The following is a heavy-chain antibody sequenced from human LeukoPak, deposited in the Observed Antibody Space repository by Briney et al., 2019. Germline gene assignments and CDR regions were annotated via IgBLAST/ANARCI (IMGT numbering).Heavy chain of an antibody. CDR3: ARDVIAARPGDY. J-gene: IGHJ4*02. Sequence: PGGSLRLSCAASGFTFSSYSMNWVRQAPGKGLEWVSYISSSSTIYYADSVKGRFTISRDNAKNSLYLQMNSLRAEDTAVYYCARDVIAARPGDYWGQGTLVTVSS. V-gene: IGHV3-48*04. CDR2: ISSSSTI. D-gene: IGHD6-6*01. CDR1: GFTFSSYS.